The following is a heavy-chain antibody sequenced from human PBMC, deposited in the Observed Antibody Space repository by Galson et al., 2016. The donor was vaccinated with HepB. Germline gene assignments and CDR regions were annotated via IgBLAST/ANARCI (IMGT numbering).Heavy chain of an antibody. CDR3: ARACSGGGCYSG. CDR1: GFTFSSYG. Sequence: SLRLSCAASGFTFSSYGMHWVRQAPGKGLEWVAFISYGGNNDYYVDSVKGRFTISRDNSKNTLYLQMNSLRHEDTAVYYCARACSGGGCYSGWGQGTLVTVSS. CDR2: ISYGGNND. J-gene: IGHJ4*02. D-gene: IGHD2-15*01. V-gene: IGHV3-30*19.